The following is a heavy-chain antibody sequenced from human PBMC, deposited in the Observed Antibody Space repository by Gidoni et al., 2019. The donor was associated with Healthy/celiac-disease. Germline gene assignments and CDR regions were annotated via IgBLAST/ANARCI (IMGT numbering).Heavy chain of an antibody. CDR3: AKLPPTQPIGGYNWYYFDY. V-gene: IGHV3-23*01. D-gene: IGHD5-12*01. Sequence: EVQLLESGGGLVQPGGSLRLSCAASGFTFSSYALSWVRQAPGKGLEWVSAISGSGGSTYYADSVKGRFTISRDNSKNTLYLQMNSLRAEDTAVYYCAKLPPTQPIGGYNWYYFDYWGQGTLVTVSS. J-gene: IGHJ4*02. CDR2: ISGSGGST. CDR1: GFTFSSYA.